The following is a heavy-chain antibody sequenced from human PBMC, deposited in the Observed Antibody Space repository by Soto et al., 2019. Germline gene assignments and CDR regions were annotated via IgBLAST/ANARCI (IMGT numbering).Heavy chain of an antibody. J-gene: IGHJ5*02. CDR1: GYTFTTYG. V-gene: IGHV1-18*01. D-gene: IGHD2-15*01. Sequence: QVQLVQSGAEVKKPGASVKVSCKTSGYTFTTYGVSWVRQAPGQGLEWMGWISPYNGNTNYAQRLQGRVTLTTDTSTNTAYKKLRSVRSDDTALYYCAREDGYCSGGSCHSGGWLEPWGQGTLVTVSS. CDR3: AREDGYCSGGSCHSGGWLEP. CDR2: ISPYNGNT.